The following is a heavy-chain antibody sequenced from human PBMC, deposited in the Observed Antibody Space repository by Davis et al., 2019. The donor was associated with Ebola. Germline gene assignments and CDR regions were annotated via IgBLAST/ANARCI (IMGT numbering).Heavy chain of an antibody. CDR1: GGSISSYY. J-gene: IGHJ6*03. V-gene: IGHV4-59*01. CDR2: IYYGGST. CDR3: ARGRGDYYYYYYMDV. Sequence: PGGSLRLSCTVSGGSISSYYWSWIRQPPGKGLEWIGSIYYGGSTNYNPSLKSRVTISVDTSKNQFSLKLSSVTAADTAVYYCARGRGDYYYYYYMDVWGKGTTVTVSS.